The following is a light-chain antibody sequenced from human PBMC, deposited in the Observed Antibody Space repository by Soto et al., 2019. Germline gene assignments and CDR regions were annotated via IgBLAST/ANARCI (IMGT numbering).Light chain of an antibody. CDR3: QQYDNPPLT. J-gene: IGKJ4*01. CDR2: DAS. V-gene: IGKV1-33*01. CDR1: QDIRND. Sequence: DIYKTHGPSSRCASVGNTVAITCLASQDIRNDLNWYQLKPGKAPKLLIYDASNLEAGVPSRFSGSGSGTDFTFRIGSLDPEDFATHYCQQYDNPPLTFGGGTKVDIK.